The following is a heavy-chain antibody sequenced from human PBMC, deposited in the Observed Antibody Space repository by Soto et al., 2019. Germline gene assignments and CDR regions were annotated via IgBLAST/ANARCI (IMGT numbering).Heavy chain of an antibody. J-gene: IGHJ4*02. Sequence: GGSLRLSCAASGFTFSSYSMNWVRQAPGKGLEWVSSISSSSSYIYYADSVKGRFTISRDNAKNSLYLQMNSLRAEDTAVYYCARGPYVDTAMVTNSYYFDYWGQGTLVTSPQ. CDR3: ARGPYVDTAMVTNSYYFDY. CDR2: ISSSSSYI. D-gene: IGHD5-18*01. CDR1: GFTFSSYS. V-gene: IGHV3-21*01.